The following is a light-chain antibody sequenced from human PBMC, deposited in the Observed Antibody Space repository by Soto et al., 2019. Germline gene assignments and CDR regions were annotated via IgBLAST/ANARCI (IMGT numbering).Light chain of an antibody. CDR1: QSVSSN. V-gene: IGKV3-15*01. J-gene: IGKJ3*01. CDR3: QQYNNWAPGC. Sequence: EIVMTQYPATLSVSPGERTTLSCRASQSVSSNLAWSQQKPGRAPRLLIYGASTRATSIAARFSGSGSGTEFTLTISSLQSEDFAVYYCQQYNNWAPGCFRPGTKVDIK. CDR2: GAS.